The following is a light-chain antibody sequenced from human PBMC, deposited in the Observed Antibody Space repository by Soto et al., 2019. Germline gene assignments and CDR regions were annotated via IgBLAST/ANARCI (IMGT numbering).Light chain of an antibody. CDR3: QQYNSSPPMYT. J-gene: IGKJ2*01. V-gene: IGKV3-20*01. CDR1: QSITSSY. CDR2: GAS. Sequence: VLTQSPVTLSLSPGDRATLSCRTSQSITSSYLAWYQQRPGQAPRLLIYGASSRATGIPDRFSGSGSGTDFPLTISRLEPEDFAVYYCQQYNSSPPMYTFGKGTKLEIK.